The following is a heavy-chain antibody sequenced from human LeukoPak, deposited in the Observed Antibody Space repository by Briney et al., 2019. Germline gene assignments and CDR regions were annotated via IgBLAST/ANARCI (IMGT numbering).Heavy chain of an antibody. V-gene: IGHV3-9*01. CDR3: ANNKGY. CDR2: ISWNSGSI. J-gene: IGHJ4*02. CDR1: GFTFDDYA. Sequence: PGGSLRLSCAASGFTFDDYAMHWVRQAPGKGLEWVSGISWNSGSIGYADSVKGRFTISRGNAKNSLYLQMNSLRAEDTALYYCANNKGYWGQGTLVTVSS.